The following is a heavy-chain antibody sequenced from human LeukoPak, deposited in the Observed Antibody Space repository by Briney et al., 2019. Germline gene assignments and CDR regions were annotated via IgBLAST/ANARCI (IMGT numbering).Heavy chain of an antibody. CDR1: GGSISGYY. D-gene: IGHD5-24*01. CDR2: IYYSGNT. V-gene: IGHV4-59*01. J-gene: IGHJ4*02. Sequence: PSETLSLTCTVSGGSISGYYWSWIRQPPGKGLEWIGYIYYSGNTNYNPSLKSRVTISVDTSKNQFSLQLSSVTAADTAVCYCARDEGGDGYCSYWGQGTLVTVSS. CDR3: ARDEGGDGYCSY.